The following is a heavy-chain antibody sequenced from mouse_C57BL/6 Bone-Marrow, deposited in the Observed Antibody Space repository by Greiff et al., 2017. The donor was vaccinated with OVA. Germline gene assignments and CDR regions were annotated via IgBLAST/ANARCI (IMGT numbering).Heavy chain of an antibody. CDR1: GFTFSSYA. V-gene: IGHV5-9-1*02. D-gene: IGHD1-1*01. J-gene: IGHJ3*01. CDR2: ISSGGDYI. CDR3: TRDLGYYYGTWLAY. Sequence: EVKLVESGEGLVKPGGSLKLSCAASGFTFSSYAMSWVRQTPEKRLEWVAYISSGGDYIYYADTVKGRFTISRDNARNTLYLQMSSLKSEDTAMDYCTRDLGYYYGTWLAYWGQGTLVTVSA.